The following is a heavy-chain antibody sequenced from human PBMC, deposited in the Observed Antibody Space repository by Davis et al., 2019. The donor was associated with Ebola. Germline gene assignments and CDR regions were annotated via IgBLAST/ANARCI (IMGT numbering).Heavy chain of an antibody. CDR3: ARGRSRVATQVGLRY. Sequence: AASVKVSCKASGYTFTSYGISWVRQAPGQGLEWMGWISAYNGNTNYAQKLQGRVTMTTDTSMSTAYMELRSLRSDDTAVYYCARGRSRVATQVGLRYWGQGTLVTVSS. CDR2: ISAYNGNT. J-gene: IGHJ4*02. V-gene: IGHV1-18*01. D-gene: IGHD5-12*01. CDR1: GYTFTSYG.